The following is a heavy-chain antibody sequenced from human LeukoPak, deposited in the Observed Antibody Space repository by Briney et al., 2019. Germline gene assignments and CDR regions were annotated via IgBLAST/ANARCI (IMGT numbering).Heavy chain of an antibody. CDR3: ARVRGYSSGWYGLDY. CDR1: GGSISSYY. Sequence: SESLSLTCTVSGGSISSYYWSWIRQPPGKGLEWIGYIYYSGSTNYNPSLKSRVTISVDTSKNQFSLKLSSVTAADTAVYYCARVRGYSSGWYGLDYWGQGTLVTVSS. J-gene: IGHJ4*02. D-gene: IGHD6-19*01. V-gene: IGHV4-59*01. CDR2: IYYSGST.